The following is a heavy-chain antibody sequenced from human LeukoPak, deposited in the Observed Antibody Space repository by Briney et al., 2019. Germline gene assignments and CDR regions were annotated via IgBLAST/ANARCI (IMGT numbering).Heavy chain of an antibody. V-gene: IGHV4-4*09. J-gene: IGHJ6*03. CDR2: IYTSGST. D-gene: IGHD6-6*01. CDR1: GGSISSYY. CDR3: ARHSRSSSSTYYYYYMDV. Sequence: ASETLSLTCTVSGGSISSYYWSWIRQPPGKGLEWIGYIYTSGSTNYNPSLKSRVTISVDTSKNQFSLKLSSVTAADTAVYYCARHSRSSSSTYYYYYMDVWGKGTTVTVSS.